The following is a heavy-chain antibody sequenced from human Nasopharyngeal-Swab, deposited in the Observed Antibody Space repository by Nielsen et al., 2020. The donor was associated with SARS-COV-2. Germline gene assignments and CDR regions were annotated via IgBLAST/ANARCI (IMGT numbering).Heavy chain of an antibody. D-gene: IGHD3-22*01. CDR3: ARGQGPRHYYDSSGYYYDVLGRGYYFDY. CDR2: INHSGGT. Sequence: WIRQPPGKGLEWIGEINHSGGTNCNPSLKSRVTISVDTSKNQFSLKLSSVTAADTAVYYCARGQGPRHYYDSSGYYYDVLGRGYYFDYWGQGTLVTVSS. J-gene: IGHJ4*02. V-gene: IGHV4-34*01.